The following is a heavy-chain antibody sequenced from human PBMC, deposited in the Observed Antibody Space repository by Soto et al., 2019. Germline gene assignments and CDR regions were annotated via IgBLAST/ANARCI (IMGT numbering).Heavy chain of an antibody. CDR2: ISAYNGNT. CDR1: GYTFTSYG. V-gene: IGHV1-18*01. Sequence: GASVKVSCKASGYTFTSYGISWVRQAPGQGLEWMGWISAYNGNTNYAQKLQGRVTMTTDTSTSTAYMELRSLRSDDTAVYYCARMTYNYYDSSGYEVGDYWGQGTLVTVSS. J-gene: IGHJ4*02. CDR3: ARMTYNYYDSSGYEVGDY. D-gene: IGHD3-22*01.